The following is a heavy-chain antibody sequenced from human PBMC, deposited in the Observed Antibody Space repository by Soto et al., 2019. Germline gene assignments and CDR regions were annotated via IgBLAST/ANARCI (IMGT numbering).Heavy chain of an antibody. D-gene: IGHD1-1*01. J-gene: IGHJ4*02. CDR1: VFTFNTHT. CDR3: AKGLDRASLDF. CDR2: LTADSDDT. V-gene: IGHV3-23*01. Sequence: GGSLRLSCVASVFTFNTHTMNWVRQAPGKGLEWVSRLTADSDDTSYADSIKGRFTISRGNSKNTLYLQMNSLRAEDTAIYYCAKGLDRASLDFWGQGALVTVS.